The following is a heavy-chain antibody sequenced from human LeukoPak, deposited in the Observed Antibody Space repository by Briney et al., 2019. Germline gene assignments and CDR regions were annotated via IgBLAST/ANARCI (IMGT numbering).Heavy chain of an antibody. J-gene: IGHJ3*02. CDR3: ARAPYLPVVVPTAIPPSSAFDI. V-gene: IGHV3-33*01. CDR1: GFTFSSYG. D-gene: IGHD2-2*01. Sequence: GGSLRLSCAASGFTFSSYGMHWVRRAPGKGLEWVAVIWYDGSNKYYADSVKGRFTISRDLSKNTLYLQMNSLGAEDTALYYCARAPYLPVVVPTAIPPSSAFDIWGQGTMVTVSS. CDR2: IWYDGSNK.